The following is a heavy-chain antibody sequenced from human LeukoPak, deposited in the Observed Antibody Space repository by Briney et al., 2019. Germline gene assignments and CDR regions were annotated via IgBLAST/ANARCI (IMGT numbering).Heavy chain of an antibody. CDR2: IYHGGNT. J-gene: IGHJ4*02. Sequence: SETLSLTCTVSGGSISSSSYYWGWIRQPPGKGLEWIGSIYHGGNTYYNPSLKSRVTISLDTSTSHFSLKLSSVTAADTAVYYCARDISSGYYPHGVFDYWGQGTLVTVSS. CDR3: ARDISSGYYPHGVFDY. D-gene: IGHD5-12*01. V-gene: IGHV4-39*02. CDR1: GGSISSSSYY.